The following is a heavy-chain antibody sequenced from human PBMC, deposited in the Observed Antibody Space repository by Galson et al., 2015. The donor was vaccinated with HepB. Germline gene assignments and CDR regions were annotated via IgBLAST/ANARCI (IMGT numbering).Heavy chain of an antibody. V-gene: IGHV1-3*01. J-gene: IGHJ4*02. CDR3: ARNGGGLDY. D-gene: IGHD3-16*01. CDR2: INAGNGNT. Sequence: SVKVSCKASGYTFNTSDIYWVRQAPGQRLECMGWINAGNGNTKYSQKFQGRVTITRDTSATTAYMELSSLRSEDTAVYYCARNGGGLDYWGQGTLVTVSS. CDR1: GYTFNTSD.